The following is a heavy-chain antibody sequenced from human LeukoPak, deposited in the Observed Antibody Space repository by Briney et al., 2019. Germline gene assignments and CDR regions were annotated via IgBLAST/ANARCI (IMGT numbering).Heavy chain of an antibody. CDR3: ARAGWEPYYFDY. Sequence: SETLSLTCTVSGGSISSYYWSWIRQPPGKGLEWIGYIYHSGSTNYNPSLKSRVTISVDTSKNQFSLKLSSVTAADTAVYYCARAGWEPYYFDYWGQGTPVTVSS. CDR2: IYHSGST. J-gene: IGHJ4*02. CDR1: GGSISSYY. D-gene: IGHD1-26*01. V-gene: IGHV4-59*01.